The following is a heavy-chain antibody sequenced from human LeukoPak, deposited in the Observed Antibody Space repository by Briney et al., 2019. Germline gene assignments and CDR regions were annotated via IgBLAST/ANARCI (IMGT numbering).Heavy chain of an antibody. CDR2: IYHSGST. J-gene: IGHJ6*02. V-gene: IGHV4-4*02. CDR1: GGSISSSNW. Sequence: SGTLSLTCAVSGGSISSSNWWSWVRQPPGKGLEWIGEIYHSGSTNYNPSLKSRVTISVDKSKNQFSLKLSSVTAADTAVYYCARMGDCSSTSCYVHYYYGMDVWGQGTTVTVSS. D-gene: IGHD2-2*01. CDR3: ARMGDCSSTSCYVHYYYGMDV.